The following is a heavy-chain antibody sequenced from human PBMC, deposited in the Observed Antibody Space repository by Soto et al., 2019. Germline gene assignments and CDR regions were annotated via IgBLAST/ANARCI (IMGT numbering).Heavy chain of an antibody. D-gene: IGHD3-16*01. V-gene: IGHV1-69*13. Sequence: SVKVSCKASAGTLNNYAINWVRQAPGQGLEWVGGILPVSAPPDYAQKFQGRVSITADHSTGTVYMELSRLKSDDTAVYFCATDSNYDVSNSFWGQGTLVTVSS. CDR1: AGTLNNYA. CDR3: ATDSNYDVSNSF. CDR2: ILPVSAPP. J-gene: IGHJ4*02.